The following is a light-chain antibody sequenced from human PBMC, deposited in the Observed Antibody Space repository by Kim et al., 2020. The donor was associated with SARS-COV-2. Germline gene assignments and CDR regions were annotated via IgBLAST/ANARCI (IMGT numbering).Light chain of an antibody. V-gene: IGKV1-27*01. Sequence: DIQLTQSPSSLSASVGDRVTITCRANQGINSYLAWYQQKPGKPPKLLIYAASILLSGVPSRFSGSASGTDFTLTISSLQPEDVATYYCQKGNSAPLTFGAGTKLEI. CDR1: QGINSY. CDR2: AAS. CDR3: QKGNSAPLT. J-gene: IGKJ4*01.